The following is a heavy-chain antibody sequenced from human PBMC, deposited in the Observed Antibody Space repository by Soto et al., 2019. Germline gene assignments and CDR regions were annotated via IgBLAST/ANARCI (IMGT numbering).Heavy chain of an antibody. D-gene: IGHD3-3*02. CDR2: ISLSGSTI. CDR3: ARESFSASPNFFDY. V-gene: IGHV3-48*03. CDR1: GFAFSNYE. J-gene: IGHJ4*02. Sequence: GSLRLSCAASGFAFSNYEMNWVRQAPGKGLEWVSYISLSGSTIYYADSVKGRFTISRDDAKNSLYLQMDSLRADDTAVYYCARESFSASPNFFDYWGQGTLVTVSS.